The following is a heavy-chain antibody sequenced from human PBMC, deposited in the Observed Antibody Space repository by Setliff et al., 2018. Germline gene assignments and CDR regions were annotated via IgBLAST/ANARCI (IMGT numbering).Heavy chain of an antibody. V-gene: IGHV4-34*01. Sequence: PSETLSLTCAVYGGSFSGYYWSWIRQPPGKGLEWIGEINHSGSTNYNPSLKSRVTISVDTSKNQFSLKLSSVTAADTAVYYCARVSMYYNFWSGYYGERGEYFDYWGQGTLVTVSS. J-gene: IGHJ4*02. D-gene: IGHD3-3*01. CDR2: INHSGST. CDR3: ARVSMYYNFWSGYYGERGEYFDY. CDR1: GGSFSGYY.